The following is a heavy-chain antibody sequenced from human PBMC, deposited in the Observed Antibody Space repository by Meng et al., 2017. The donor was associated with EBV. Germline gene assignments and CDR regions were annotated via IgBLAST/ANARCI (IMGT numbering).Heavy chain of an antibody. CDR2: ISGSGGST. D-gene: IGHD1-26*01. V-gene: IGHV3-23*01. J-gene: IGHJ4*02. CDR3: AKVNQLLGGNDY. Sequence: EVQLLESGGGLVQPGGSLRLSCAASGFNFSSYAMSWVRQAPGKGLEWVSAISGSGGSTYYADSVKGRFTISRDNSKNTLYLQMNSLRAEDTAVYYCAKVNQLLGGNDYWGQGTLVTVFS. CDR1: GFNFSSYA.